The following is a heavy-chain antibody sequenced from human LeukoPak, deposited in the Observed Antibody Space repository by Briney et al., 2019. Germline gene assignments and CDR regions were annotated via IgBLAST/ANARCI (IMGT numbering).Heavy chain of an antibody. Sequence: ASVKVSCKASGFTFTISAVQWVRQARGQRLEWIGWIVVGSGNTNYAQKFQERVTITRDMSTSTAYMELSSLGSEDTAVYYCARAGVGASGWFDPWGQGTLVTVSS. V-gene: IGHV1-58*01. D-gene: IGHD1-26*01. J-gene: IGHJ5*02. CDR1: GFTFTISA. CDR3: ARAGVGASGWFDP. CDR2: IVVGSGNT.